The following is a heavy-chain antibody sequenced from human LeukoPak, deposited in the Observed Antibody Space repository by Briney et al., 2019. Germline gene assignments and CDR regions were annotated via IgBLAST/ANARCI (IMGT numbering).Heavy chain of an antibody. J-gene: IGHJ4*02. D-gene: IGHD5-18*01. V-gene: IGHV3-48*03. CDR1: GFTFSSYE. CDR2: ISSSGSTI. CDR3: ATRGYSYGTLDY. Sequence: GGSLRLSCAASGFTFSSYEMNWVRQAPGKGLEWVSYISSSGSTIYYADSVKGRFTTSRDNAKNSLYLQMNSLRAEDTAVYYCATRGYSYGTLDYWGQGTLVTVSS.